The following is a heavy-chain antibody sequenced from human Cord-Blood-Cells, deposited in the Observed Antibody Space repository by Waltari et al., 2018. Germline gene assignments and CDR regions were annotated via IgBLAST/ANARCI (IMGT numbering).Heavy chain of an antibody. D-gene: IGHD3-16*01. CDR2: MNPSSGNT. CDR1: GYTFTSYD. Sequence: QVQLVQSGAEVKKPGASVKVSCKASGYTFTSYDINWVRQATGQGLEWMGGMNPSSGNTGYGQKFQGRVTITRNTSISTAYMELSSLRSEDTAVYYCARGRLQGGGSYWYFDLWGRGTLVTVSS. CDR3: ARGRLQGGGSYWYFDL. J-gene: IGHJ2*01. V-gene: IGHV1-8*03.